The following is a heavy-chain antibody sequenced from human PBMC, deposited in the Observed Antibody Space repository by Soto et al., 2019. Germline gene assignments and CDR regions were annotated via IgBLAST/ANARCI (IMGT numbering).Heavy chain of an antibody. Sequence: GRSLRLYCAASGFTFSSYAMSRVRQAPGKGLEWVSAISGSGGSTYYADSVKGRFTISRDNSKNTLYLQMNSLRAEDTAVYYCAKDLDFWSGYYTSFDYWGQGTLVTVSS. V-gene: IGHV3-23*01. CDR3: AKDLDFWSGYYTSFDY. CDR2: ISGSGGST. CDR1: GFTFSSYA. D-gene: IGHD3-3*01. J-gene: IGHJ4*02.